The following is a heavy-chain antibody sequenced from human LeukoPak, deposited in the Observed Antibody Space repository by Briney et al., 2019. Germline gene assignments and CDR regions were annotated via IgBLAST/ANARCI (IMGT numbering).Heavy chain of an antibody. V-gene: IGHV1-46*01. CDR3: VRERAALPYFFDY. Sequence: VASVKVSCKASGYTFSSYYMHWVRQAPGQGLEWMGMINPSSGSTTYAQKFQGRVTVTRDTSTTTFYMDLSSLQFEDTAVYYCVRERAALPYFFDYWGQGTLVTVSS. J-gene: IGHJ4*02. D-gene: IGHD6-6*01. CDR1: GYTFSSYY. CDR2: INPSSGST.